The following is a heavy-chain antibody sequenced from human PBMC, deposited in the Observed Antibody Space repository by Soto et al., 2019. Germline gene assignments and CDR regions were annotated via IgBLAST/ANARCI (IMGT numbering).Heavy chain of an antibody. V-gene: IGHV5-51*01. Sequence: PGESLKISCNGSGYSFTSDWIGWVRQMPGKGLGWMGIIYPGDSDTRYSPSFQGQVTISADKSISTAYLQWSSLKASDTAMYYCARQRGYSYGYFVYWGQGTLVTVSS. J-gene: IGHJ4*02. CDR3: ARQRGYSYGYFVY. CDR2: IYPGDSDT. CDR1: GYSFTSDW. D-gene: IGHD5-18*01.